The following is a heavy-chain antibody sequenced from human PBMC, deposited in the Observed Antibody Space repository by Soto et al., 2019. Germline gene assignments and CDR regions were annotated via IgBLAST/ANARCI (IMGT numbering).Heavy chain of an antibody. D-gene: IGHD3-22*01. CDR2: ISYDGSNK. CDR1: GFTFSSYG. J-gene: IGHJ4*02. Sequence: PGGSLRLSCAASGFTFSSYGMHWVRQAPGKGLEWVAVISYDGSNKYYADSVKGRFTISRDNSKNTLYLQMNSLRAEDTAVYYCAKGLYYYDSSGYYLDYWGQGT. V-gene: IGHV3-30*18. CDR3: AKGLYYYDSSGYYLDY.